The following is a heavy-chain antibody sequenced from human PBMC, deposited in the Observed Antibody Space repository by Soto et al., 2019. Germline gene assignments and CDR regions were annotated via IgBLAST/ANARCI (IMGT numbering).Heavy chain of an antibody. CDR2: MSFDGSDI. CDR3: AKVREDIALLVDLDY. J-gene: IGHJ4*02. CDR1: GFDFSNYV. Sequence: GGSLRLSCAASGFDFSNYVLHWVRQAPGKGLEWVAVMSFDGSDIYYADSVKGRFTISRDNSKNTLYLQMNNLRPEDTAVYYCAKVREDIALLVDLDYWGQGTLVTVSS. V-gene: IGHV3-30*18. D-gene: IGHD2-8*02.